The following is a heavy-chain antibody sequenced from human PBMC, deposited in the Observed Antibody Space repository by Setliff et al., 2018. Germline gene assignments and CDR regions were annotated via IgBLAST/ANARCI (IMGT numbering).Heavy chain of an antibody. V-gene: IGHV1-2*06. CDR3: ARDYYYYDSSGYYYANWYFDL. Sequence: ASVKVSCKASGYTFTGYYMHWVRQAPGQGLEWMGRINPNSGGTNYAQKFQGRVAMTRDTSISTAYMELSRLRSDDTAVYYCARDYYYYDSSGYYYANWYFDLWGRGTLVTVSS. D-gene: IGHD3-22*01. J-gene: IGHJ2*01. CDR2: INPNSGGT. CDR1: GYTFTGYY.